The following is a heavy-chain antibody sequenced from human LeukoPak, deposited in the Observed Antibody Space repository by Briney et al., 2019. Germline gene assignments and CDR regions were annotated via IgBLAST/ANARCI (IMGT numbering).Heavy chain of an antibody. Sequence: SETLSLTCNVSGVSIGSSSYYWGWIRQPPGKGLEWIGSIFRTGSTYYNASLQSRVSISVDTSMNHFALKLASVTAAQTAVYFCARRVGFYGSGSLNYFDLWGQGILVSVSS. CDR1: GVSIGSSSYY. J-gene: IGHJ4*01. CDR2: IFRTGST. D-gene: IGHD3-10*01. V-gene: IGHV4-39*02. CDR3: ARRVGFYGSGSLNYFDL.